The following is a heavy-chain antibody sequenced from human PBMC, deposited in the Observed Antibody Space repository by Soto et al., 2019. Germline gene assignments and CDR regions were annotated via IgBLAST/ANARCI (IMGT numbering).Heavy chain of an antibody. Sequence: GVLRLSCAASGFTFSSYAMSWVRQAPGKGLEWVSAISGSGGSTYYADSVKGRFTISRDNSKNTLYLQMNSLRAEDTAVYYCAKGVTMVRGVTDYWGQGTLVTVSS. V-gene: IGHV3-23*01. D-gene: IGHD3-10*01. CDR2: ISGSGGST. CDR3: AKGVTMVRGVTDY. CDR1: GFTFSSYA. J-gene: IGHJ4*02.